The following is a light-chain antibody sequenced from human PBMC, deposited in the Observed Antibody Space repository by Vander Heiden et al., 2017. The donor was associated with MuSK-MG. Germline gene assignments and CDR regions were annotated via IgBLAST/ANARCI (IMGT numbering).Light chain of an antibody. V-gene: IGLV1-40*01. CDR2: GNS. CDR1: SSNIGAGYD. J-gene: IGLJ2*01. CDR3: QSYDSNLSGSTVV. Sequence: QSVLTQPPSVSGAPGQRVTISCIGSSSNIGAGYDVHWYQQLPGTAPKLLIYGNSNRPSGVPDRFSGSKSGTSASLAITGLKAEDEAEYYCQSYDSNLSGSTVVFGGGTKLTVL.